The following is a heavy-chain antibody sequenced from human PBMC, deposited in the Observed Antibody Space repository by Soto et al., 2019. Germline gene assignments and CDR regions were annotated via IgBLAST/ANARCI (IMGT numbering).Heavy chain of an antibody. CDR3: ARDQATPIPYYMDV. CDR2: ISSSSSYI. Sequence: EVQLVESGGGLVKPGGSLRLSCAASGFTFSSYSMNWVRQAPGKGLEWVSSISSSSSYIYYADSVKGRFTISRDNAKHSLYLQMNSLRAEDTAVYYCARDQATPIPYYMDVWGKGTPVTVSS. D-gene: IGHD2-2*02. V-gene: IGHV3-21*01. J-gene: IGHJ6*03. CDR1: GFTFSSYS.